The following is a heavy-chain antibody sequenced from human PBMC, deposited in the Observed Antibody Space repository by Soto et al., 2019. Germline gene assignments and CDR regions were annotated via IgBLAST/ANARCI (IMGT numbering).Heavy chain of an antibody. Sequence: SGPTLVNPTQTLTMTCTFSGFSLSTSGMRVSWIRQPPGKALEWLARIDWDDDKFYSTSLKTMLTISKDTSKNQVVLTMTNMDPVDTATYYWARDYGYEHNCLDPWGQGTLVTVSS. D-gene: IGHD4-17*01. CDR2: IDWDDDK. V-gene: IGHV2-70D*14. J-gene: IGHJ5*02. CDR1: GFSLSTSGMR. CDR3: ARDYGYEHNCLDP.